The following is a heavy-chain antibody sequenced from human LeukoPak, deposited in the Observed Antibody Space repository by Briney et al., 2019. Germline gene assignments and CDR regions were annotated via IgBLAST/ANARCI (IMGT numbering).Heavy chain of an antibody. Sequence: SETLSLTCTVSGGSISSSSYYWGWIRQPPGKGLEWIGSIYYSGSTYYNPPLKSRVTVSVDTSKNQFSLKLSSVTAADTAVYYCARRVVQQQVLSWFDPWGQGTLVTVSS. CDR3: ARRVVQQQVLSWFDP. J-gene: IGHJ5*02. CDR1: GGSISSSSYY. CDR2: IYYSGST. D-gene: IGHD6-13*01. V-gene: IGHV4-39*01.